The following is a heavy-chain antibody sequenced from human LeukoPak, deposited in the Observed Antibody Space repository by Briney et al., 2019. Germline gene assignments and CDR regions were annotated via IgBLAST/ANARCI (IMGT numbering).Heavy chain of an antibody. Sequence: SETLSLTCTVSGASISSGGRYWSWIRQHPGKGLEWIGYVYYSGSTYYNPSLESRVTISVDTSKRQFSLKLISVTVAETAIYFCTRHLARATTGDYFDYWGQGALVTVSS. CDR1: GASISSGGRY. CDR3: TRHLARATTGDYFDY. V-gene: IGHV4-31*02. CDR2: VYYSGST. J-gene: IGHJ4*02. D-gene: IGHD4-17*01.